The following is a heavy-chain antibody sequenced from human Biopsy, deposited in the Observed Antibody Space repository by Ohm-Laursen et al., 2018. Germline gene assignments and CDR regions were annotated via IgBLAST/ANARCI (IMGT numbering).Heavy chain of an antibody. CDR2: FAPENGRI. CDR3: AADINVWNVNY. D-gene: IGHD1-1*01. J-gene: IGHJ4*02. V-gene: IGHV1-24*01. CDR1: GYSLTELS. Sequence: ASVKVSCKVSGYSLTELSMHWVRQAPGQGLEWMGGFAPENGRIVYSQKFQGRVTMTEDTSTSTAYMEVWRLRSDDTAVYYCAADINVWNVNYWGQGTQVIVSS.